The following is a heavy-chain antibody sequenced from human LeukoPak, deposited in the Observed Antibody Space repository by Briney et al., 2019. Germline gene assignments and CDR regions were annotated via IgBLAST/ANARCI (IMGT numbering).Heavy chain of an antibody. CDR1: GGSISGYY. Sequence: SETLWLTCTVSGGSISGYYWTWIRQPAGKGLEWIGRIYASGSASYNPSLESRVTMSADTSKNEISLKLTSVTAADTAVYYCSREPEPWGQGTLVTVSS. CDR2: IYASGSA. CDR3: SREPEP. V-gene: IGHV4-4*07. J-gene: IGHJ5*02.